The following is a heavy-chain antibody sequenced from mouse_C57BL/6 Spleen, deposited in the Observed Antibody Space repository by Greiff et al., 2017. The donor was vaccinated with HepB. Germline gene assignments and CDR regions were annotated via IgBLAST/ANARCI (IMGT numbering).Heavy chain of an antibody. CDR2: IYPSDSET. J-gene: IGHJ3*01. Sequence: QVQLQQPGAELVRPGSSVKLSCKASGYTFTSYWLDWVKQRPGQGLEWIGNIYPSDSETHYNQKFKDKATLTVDKSSSTAYMQLSSLTSEDSAVYYCARGSSDGGFAYWGQGTRVTVSA. D-gene: IGHD1-1*01. V-gene: IGHV1-61*01. CDR3: ARGSSDGGFAY. CDR1: GYTFTSYW.